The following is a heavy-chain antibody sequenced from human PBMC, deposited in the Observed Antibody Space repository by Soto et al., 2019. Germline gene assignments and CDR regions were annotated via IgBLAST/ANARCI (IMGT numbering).Heavy chain of an antibody. CDR1: GFTFSSYA. CDR2: ISYDGSNK. V-gene: IGHV3-30-3*01. CDR3: ARELDPGRAADWFDP. J-gene: IGHJ5*02. D-gene: IGHD2-15*01. Sequence: GRSLRLSCAASGFTFSSYAMHWVRQAPGKGLEWVAVISYDGSNKYYADSVKGRFTISRDNSKNTLYLQMNSLRAEDTAVYYCARELDPGRAADWFDPWGHGTLVTVSS.